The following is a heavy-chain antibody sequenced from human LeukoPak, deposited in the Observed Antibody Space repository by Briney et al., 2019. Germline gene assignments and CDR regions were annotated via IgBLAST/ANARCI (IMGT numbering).Heavy chain of an antibody. CDR1: GYTFTNYY. Sequence: ASVKVSCKASGYTFTNYYIHWVRQAPGQGLECMGIVNPSGGSTSYAQKFQGRVTMTRDMSTSTVYMELSSLRSEDTALYYCARGVHVRVYDSNPHYGHYWGQGTLVTVSS. CDR3: ARGVHVRVYDSNPHYGHY. CDR2: VNPSGGST. V-gene: IGHV1-46*01. J-gene: IGHJ4*02. D-gene: IGHD3-22*01.